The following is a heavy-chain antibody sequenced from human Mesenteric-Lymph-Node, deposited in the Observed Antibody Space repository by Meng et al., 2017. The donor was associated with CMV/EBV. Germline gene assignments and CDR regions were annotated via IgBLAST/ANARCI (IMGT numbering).Heavy chain of an antibody. V-gene: IGHV1-2*02. CDR2: INPNSGGT. J-gene: IGHJ4*02. D-gene: IGHD5-12*01. Sequence: ASVTVSCKASGGTFSSYAISCVRQAPGQGLEWMGWINPNSGGTNYAQKFQGRVTMTRDTSISTAYMELSRLRSDDTAVYYCARAGSIRGYSATCYWGQGTMVTVSS. CDR3: ARAGSIRGYSATCY. CDR1: GGTFSSYA.